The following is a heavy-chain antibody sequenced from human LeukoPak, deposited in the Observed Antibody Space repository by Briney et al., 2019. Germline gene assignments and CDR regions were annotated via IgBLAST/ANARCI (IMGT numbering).Heavy chain of an antibody. J-gene: IGHJ4*02. CDR2: ISGSGGST. CDR3: ARGNSTWYYFDY. V-gene: IGHV3-23*01. CDR1: GFTFNNYA. D-gene: IGHD2/OR15-2a*01. Sequence: GGSLRLSCAASGFTFNNYAMYWARQAPGKGLEWVSTISGSGGSTYYVDSVKGRFTISRDNSKNTLYLQMNSLRVEDTAVYYCARGNSTWYYFDYWGQGTLDTVSS.